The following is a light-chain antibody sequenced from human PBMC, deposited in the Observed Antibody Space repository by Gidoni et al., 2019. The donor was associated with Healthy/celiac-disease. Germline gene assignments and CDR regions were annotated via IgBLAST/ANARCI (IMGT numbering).Light chain of an antibody. CDR1: QSVSSY. J-gene: IGKJ5*01. CDR3: QQRSNWIT. CDR2: AAS. V-gene: IGKV3-11*01. Sequence: EIVLTQSPATLSLSPGERATLSCRASQSVSSYLAWYQQKPGQAPRLLIYAASNRATGIPARFSGSGSGTDFTLTISSLEPEDFAVYYCQQRSNWITFGQXTRLEIK.